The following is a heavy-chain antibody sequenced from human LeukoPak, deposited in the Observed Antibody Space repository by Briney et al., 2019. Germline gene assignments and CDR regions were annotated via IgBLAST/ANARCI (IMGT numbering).Heavy chain of an antibody. CDR1: GFTFSSYG. Sequence: GGSLRLSCAASGFTFSSYGMHWVRQAPGKGLEWVAVIWYDGSNKYYADSVKGRFTISRDNSENTLYLQMNSLRAEDTAVYYCARDSGVYGMDVWGQGTTVTVSS. V-gene: IGHV3-33*01. J-gene: IGHJ6*02. CDR3: ARDSGVYGMDV. CDR2: IWYDGSNK. D-gene: IGHD3-10*01.